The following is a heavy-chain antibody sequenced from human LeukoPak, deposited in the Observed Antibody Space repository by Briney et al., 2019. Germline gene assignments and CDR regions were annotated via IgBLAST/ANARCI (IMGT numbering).Heavy chain of an antibody. Sequence: PSETLSLTCTVSGGSISTYYWSWIRQSPGKGLDWIGYIHDTGSTNYNPSLKSRVSISVDRSKSQFSLHLSSVTAADTAVYFCARVEPYSYYFGMDVWSRGTTVTVSS. V-gene: IGHV4-59*08. J-gene: IGHJ6*02. CDR2: IHDTGST. D-gene: IGHD1-26*01. CDR1: GGSISTYY. CDR3: ARVEPYSYYFGMDV.